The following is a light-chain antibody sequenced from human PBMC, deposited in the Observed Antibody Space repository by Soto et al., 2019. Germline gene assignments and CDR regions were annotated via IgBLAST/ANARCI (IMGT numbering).Light chain of an antibody. CDR2: TTS. J-gene: IGKJ1*01. CDR3: QQSYSTPWT. Sequence: DIQMTQSPSTLSGSVGDRVTITCRASQSISYYLNWYQQKPGRAPRLLIYTTSSLQSGVPSKFSGSASGTDFTLTISSLQPEDFATYYCQQSYSTPWTFGQGTKVEIK. V-gene: IGKV1-39*01. CDR1: QSISYY.